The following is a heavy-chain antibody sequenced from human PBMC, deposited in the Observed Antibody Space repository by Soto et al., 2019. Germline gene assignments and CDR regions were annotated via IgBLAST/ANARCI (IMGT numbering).Heavy chain of an antibody. J-gene: IGHJ6*02. CDR3: ARSVAAYLSYYYGMDV. Sequence: GASVKVSCKASGYTFTSYGISWVRQAPGQGLEWMGWISAYNGNTNYAQKLQGRVTMTTDTSTSTAYMELRSLRSDDTAVYYCARSVAAYLSYYYGMDVWGQGTTVTVSS. D-gene: IGHD6-6*01. CDR2: ISAYNGNT. V-gene: IGHV1-18*01. CDR1: GYTFTSYG.